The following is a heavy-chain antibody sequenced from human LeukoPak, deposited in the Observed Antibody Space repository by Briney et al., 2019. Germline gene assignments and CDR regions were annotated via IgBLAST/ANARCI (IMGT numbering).Heavy chain of an antibody. V-gene: IGHV3-7*01. D-gene: IGHD4-17*01. CDR1: GFIFSTHW. J-gene: IGHJ4*02. Sequence: GGSLRLSCAGSGFIFSTHWMIWVRQAPGMGLEWVANIKQDGSEKYYVHSVKGRFTISRDNTKSSMYLEMNSLRGEDTAVYYCVRYRDGEYDFWGQGTLVTVSS. CDR3: VRYRDGEYDF. CDR2: IKQDGSEK.